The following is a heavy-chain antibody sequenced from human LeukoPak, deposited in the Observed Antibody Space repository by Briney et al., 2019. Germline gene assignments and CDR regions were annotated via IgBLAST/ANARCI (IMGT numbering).Heavy chain of an antibody. D-gene: IGHD3-9*01. Sequence: SQTLSLTCTVSVDSPSGDFWAWVRPPARKGVGWSGRIYAPVSSNYTPSFTSRVSMSLDMCKKQFCLMLNYVTAADTATYYCARDLEDFDSHANDYWGQGTHVIVSP. V-gene: IGHV4-4*07. CDR2: IYAPVSS. CDR3: ARDLEDFDSHANDY. CDR1: VDSPSGDF. J-gene: IGHJ4*02.